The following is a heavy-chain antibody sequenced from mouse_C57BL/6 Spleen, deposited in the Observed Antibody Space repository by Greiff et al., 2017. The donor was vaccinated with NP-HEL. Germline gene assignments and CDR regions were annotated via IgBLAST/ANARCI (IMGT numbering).Heavy chain of an antibody. CDR2: IDPSDSYT. J-gene: IGHJ1*03. Sequence: QVQLQQPGAELVRPGTSVKLSCKASGYTFTSYWMHWVKQRPGQGLEWIGVIDPSDSYTNYNQKFKGKATLTVDTSSSTAYMQLSSLTSEDSAVYYCAGGSSYVTYWYFDVWGTGTTVTVSS. D-gene: IGHD1-1*01. CDR1: GYTFTSYW. CDR3: AGGSSYVTYWYFDV. V-gene: IGHV1-59*01.